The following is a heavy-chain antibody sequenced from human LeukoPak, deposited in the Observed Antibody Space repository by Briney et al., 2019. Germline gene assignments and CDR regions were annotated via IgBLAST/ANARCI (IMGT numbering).Heavy chain of an antibody. J-gene: IGHJ4*02. Sequence: GRSLRLSCAASGFTFSSYGMHWVRQAPGKGLEWVAVISYDGSNKYYADSVKGRFTISRDNSKNTLYLQMNSLRAEDTAVYYCATDSSGWYFDYWGQGTLVTVSS. CDR1: GFTFSSYG. CDR3: ATDSSGWYFDY. D-gene: IGHD6-19*01. V-gene: IGHV3-30*03. CDR2: ISYDGSNK.